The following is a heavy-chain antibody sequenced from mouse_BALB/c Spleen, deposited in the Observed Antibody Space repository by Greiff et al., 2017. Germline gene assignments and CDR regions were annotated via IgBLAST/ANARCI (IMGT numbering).Heavy chain of an antibody. CDR2: IYPGGGYT. J-gene: IGHJ2*01. D-gene: IGHD2-2*01. CDR3: ARSLYGYDY. CDR1: GYSFTSYW. Sequence: QVQLQQSGPQLVRPGASVKISCKASGYSFTSYWMHWVKQRPGHGLEWIGDIYPGGGYTNYNEKFKGKATLTADTSSSTAYMQLSSLTSEDSAVYFCARSLYGYDYWGQGTTLTVSS. V-gene: IGHV1-63*02.